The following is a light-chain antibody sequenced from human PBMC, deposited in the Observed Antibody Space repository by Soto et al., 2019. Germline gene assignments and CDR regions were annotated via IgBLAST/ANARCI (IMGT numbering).Light chain of an antibody. Sequence: QSVLTQPPSASGTPGQRVTISCSGSSSNIGSNTVNWYQQLPGTAPKLLIYSNNQRPSGVPDRFSGSKSGTSASLAISGLQSEDEADYYCAAWDHSLNGVAFGGGTKLTVL. J-gene: IGLJ2*01. CDR1: SSNIGSNT. CDR2: SNN. CDR3: AAWDHSLNGVA. V-gene: IGLV1-44*01.